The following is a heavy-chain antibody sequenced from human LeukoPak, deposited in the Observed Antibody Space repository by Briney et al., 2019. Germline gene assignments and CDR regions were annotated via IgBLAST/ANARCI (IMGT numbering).Heavy chain of an antibody. D-gene: IGHD2-15*01. CDR2: ISPIFGTA. Sequence: SVKVSCKASGGTFSSYVISWVRQAPGQGLEWMGGISPIFGTANYAQKFQGRVTITTDDSTSTAYMELSSLRSEDTAVYYCARGERGGSYNWFDPWGQGTLVTVSS. CDR3: ARGERGGSYNWFDP. V-gene: IGHV1-69*05. J-gene: IGHJ5*02. CDR1: GGTFSSYV.